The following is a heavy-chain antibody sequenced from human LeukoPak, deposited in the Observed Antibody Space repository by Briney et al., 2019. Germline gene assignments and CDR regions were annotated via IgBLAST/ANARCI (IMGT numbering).Heavy chain of an antibody. V-gene: IGHV3-74*01. CDR2: ISTDGSTT. CDR1: GFTFRGYW. J-gene: IGHJ6*03. CDR3: ARDPADDYYYYYMDV. Sequence: PGGSLRLSCAASGFTFRGYWMHWVRQAPGKGLVWVSRISTDGSTTTYADSVKGRFTISRDNAKNTVNLQMNSLRAEDTAVYYCARDPADDYYYYYMDVWGKGTTVTVSS.